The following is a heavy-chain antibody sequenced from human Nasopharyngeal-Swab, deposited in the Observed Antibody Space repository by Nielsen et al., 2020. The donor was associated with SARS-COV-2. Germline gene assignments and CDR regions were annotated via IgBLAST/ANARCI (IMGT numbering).Heavy chain of an antibody. Sequence: GESLKISCVVSGFSVSGKHMSWVRQAPGKGLEWVSGIYDGPNTLYADSVQGRFIISRDNSRNMLYLQMSGLTAEDTAVYYCARDAAGSGIDYWGQGALVTVSS. CDR1: GFSVSGKH. CDR3: ARDAAGSGIDY. J-gene: IGHJ4*02. CDR2: IYDGPNT. V-gene: IGHV3-53*01. D-gene: IGHD2-15*01.